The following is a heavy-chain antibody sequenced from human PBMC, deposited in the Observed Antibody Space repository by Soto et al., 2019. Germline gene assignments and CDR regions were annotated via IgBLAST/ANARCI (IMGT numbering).Heavy chain of an antibody. CDR3: AKWIVAADYFDY. CDR1: GFTFDDYA. D-gene: IGHD2-21*01. V-gene: IGHV3-9*01. J-gene: IGHJ4*02. CDR2: ISWNSGSI. Sequence: PGGSLRLSCAASGFTFDDYAMHWVRQAPGKGLEWVSGISWNSGSIGYADSVKGRFTISRDNAKNTLYLQMNSLRAEDTAVYYCAKWIVAADYFDYWGQGTLVTVSS.